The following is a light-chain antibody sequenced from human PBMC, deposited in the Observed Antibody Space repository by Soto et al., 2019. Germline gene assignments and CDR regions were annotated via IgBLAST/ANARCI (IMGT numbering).Light chain of an antibody. Sequence: DIQMTQSPSTLSASVGERVTIPCRAGQGISSWLAWYQQKPGKAPKLLIYKASSLESGVPSRFSGSGSGTEFTLTISSLQPDDFATYYCQQYNSYWTFGQGTKVEIK. CDR1: QGISSW. CDR3: QQYNSYWT. CDR2: KAS. V-gene: IGKV1-5*03. J-gene: IGKJ1*01.